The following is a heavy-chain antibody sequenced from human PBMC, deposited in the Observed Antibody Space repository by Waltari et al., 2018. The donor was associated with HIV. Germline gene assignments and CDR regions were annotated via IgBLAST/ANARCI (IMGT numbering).Heavy chain of an antibody. V-gene: IGHV3-23*01. J-gene: IGHJ6*02. CDR2: IGASGVST. CDR3: AKANGHFGLDV. Sequence: EGHLLESGGGLVQPGGSLRLSCAASGFTFSNYAMIWVRQAPGMGLEWVSSIGASGVSTFYADSVKGRFTISRDDSQNTLYLQLSSLKVEDTAVYYCAKANGHFGLDVWGQGTTVTVSS. CDR1: GFTFSNYA.